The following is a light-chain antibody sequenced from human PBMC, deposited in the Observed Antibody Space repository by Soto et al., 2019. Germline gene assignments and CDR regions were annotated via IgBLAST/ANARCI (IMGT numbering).Light chain of an antibody. CDR1: QTINTW. CDR3: QQYNVYPWT. Sequence: DLQMTQSPSTLSASVGDRVTITCRASQTINTWLAWYQQKLGKAPKFLIYQASSLESGVPSRFSGSGSGTEFTLTISSLQPEDFATYYCQQYNVYPWTFGQGTKVEIK. V-gene: IGKV1-5*03. J-gene: IGKJ1*01. CDR2: QAS.